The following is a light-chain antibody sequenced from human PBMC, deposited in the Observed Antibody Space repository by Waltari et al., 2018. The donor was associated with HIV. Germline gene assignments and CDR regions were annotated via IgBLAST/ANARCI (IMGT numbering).Light chain of an antibody. V-gene: IGLV4-69*02. CDR3: QTWDTGPWV. Sequence: QLILTQSPSASASLGASVRLTCTLSGGHSSYAIAWHQLQPEKGPRYLMKLNSEGSHTKGDGSPDRFSGASSGTERFLTISSLQSDDEADYYCQTWDTGPWVFGGGTKLTVL. CDR1: GGHSSYA. J-gene: IGLJ3*02. CDR2: LNSEGSH.